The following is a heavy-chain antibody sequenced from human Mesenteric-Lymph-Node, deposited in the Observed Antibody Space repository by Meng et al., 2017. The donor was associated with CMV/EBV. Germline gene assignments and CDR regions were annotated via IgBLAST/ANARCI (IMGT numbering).Heavy chain of an antibody. CDR2: IRSKAYGGTT. CDR3: TRDLGSSHNFDY. V-gene: IGHV3-49*04. CDR1: GFTFSSYG. Sequence: GGSLRLSCAASGFTFSSYGMHWVRQAPGKGLEWVGFIRSKAYGGTTEYAASVKGRFTISRDDSKSIAYLQMNSLKTEDTAVYYCTRDLGSSHNFDYWGQGTLVTVSS. J-gene: IGHJ4*02. D-gene: IGHD1-26*01.